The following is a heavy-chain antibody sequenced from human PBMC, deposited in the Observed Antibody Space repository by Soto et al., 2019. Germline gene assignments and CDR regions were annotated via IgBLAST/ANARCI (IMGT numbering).Heavy chain of an antibody. J-gene: IGHJ4*02. CDR2: ITSRGTVT. V-gene: IGHV3-23*01. CDR1: GFICTNYA. Sequence: EVQLLESGGGLVQPGGALRLSWAASGFICTNYAMSWVRQAPGKGLEWVSCITSRGTVTWYADSVKDRFTLSRDNSNNTVYLQMNSLQDEDTAVYYCAKTGQFDSWGQGTLVTVSS. CDR3: AKTGQFDS.